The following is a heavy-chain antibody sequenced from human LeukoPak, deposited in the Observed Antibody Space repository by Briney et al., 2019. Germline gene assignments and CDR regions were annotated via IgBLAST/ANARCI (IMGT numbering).Heavy chain of an antibody. CDR3: ARDRGTTVTTETDY. CDR2: IYTSGST. J-gene: IGHJ4*02. D-gene: IGHD4-17*01. V-gene: IGHV4-4*07. CDR1: GGSISSYY. Sequence: SETPSLTCTVSGGSISSYYWSWIRQPAGKGLEWIGRIYTSGSTNYNPSLKSRVTMSVDTSKNQFSLKLSSVTAADTAVYYCARDRGTTVTTETDYWGQGTLVTVSS.